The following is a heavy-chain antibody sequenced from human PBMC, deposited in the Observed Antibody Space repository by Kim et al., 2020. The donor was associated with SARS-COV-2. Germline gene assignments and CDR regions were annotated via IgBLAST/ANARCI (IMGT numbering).Heavy chain of an antibody. V-gene: IGHV4-34*01. CDR1: GGSFSTYY. CDR3: ARGDVAVAGTSYAFNM. D-gene: IGHD6-19*01. CDR2: INHSGST. Sequence: PETLSLTCAVYGGSFSTYYWSWIRQPPGKGLEWIGEINHSGSTNYNPSLKSRVTISVDTSKNQFSLKLSSVTAADTAVYYCARGDVAVAGTSYAFNMWGQGTMVTVSS. J-gene: IGHJ3*02.